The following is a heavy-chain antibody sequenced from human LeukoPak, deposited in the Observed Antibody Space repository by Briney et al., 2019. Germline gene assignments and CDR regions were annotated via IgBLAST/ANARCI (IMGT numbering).Heavy chain of an antibody. V-gene: IGHV1-2*02. CDR3: ARDLGTIFGVVIIPISETNWFDP. CDR2: INPNSGGT. Sequence: ASVKVSCKASGYTFTGYYMHWVRQAPGQGLEWMGWINPNSGGTNYAQKFQGRVTMTRDTSISTAYMELSRLRSDDTAVYYCARDLGTIFGVVIIPISETNWFDPWGQGTLVTVSS. CDR1: GYTFTGYY. D-gene: IGHD3-3*01. J-gene: IGHJ5*02.